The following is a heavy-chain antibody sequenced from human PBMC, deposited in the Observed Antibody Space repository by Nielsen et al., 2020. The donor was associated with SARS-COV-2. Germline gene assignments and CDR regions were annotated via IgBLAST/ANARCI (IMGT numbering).Heavy chain of an antibody. J-gene: IGHJ4*02. CDR3: AKDLVYYYGSGSYFDY. CDR1: GFTFSSYA. Sequence: GESLKISCAASGFTFSSYAMHWVRQAPGKGLEWVAVISYDGSNKYYADSVKGRFTISRDNSKNTLYLQMNSLRAEDTAVYYCAKDLVYYYGSGSYFDYWDQGTLVTVSS. V-gene: IGHV3-30*04. CDR2: ISYDGSNK. D-gene: IGHD3-10*01.